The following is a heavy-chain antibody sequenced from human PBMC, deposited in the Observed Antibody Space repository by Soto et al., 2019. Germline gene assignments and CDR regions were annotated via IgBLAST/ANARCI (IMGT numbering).Heavy chain of an antibody. CDR1: GFTCSSHA. CDR2: ISGSGGST. D-gene: IGHD4-17*01. Sequence: GSLRLSCAASGFTCSSHAMSWLRQAPGKGLEWVSAISGSGGSTYYADSVKGRFTISRDNSKNTLYLQMNSLRAEDTAVYYCAKDRTVTRGSFDIWGQGTMVTVSS. V-gene: IGHV3-23*01. J-gene: IGHJ3*02. CDR3: AKDRTVTRGSFDI.